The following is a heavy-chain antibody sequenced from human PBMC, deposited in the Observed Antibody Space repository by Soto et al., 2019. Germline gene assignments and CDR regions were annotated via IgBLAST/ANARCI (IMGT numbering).Heavy chain of an antibody. CDR3: AKDRGEYGDSLVRFEP. V-gene: IGHV3-23*01. Sequence: EVQLLESGGGLVQPGGSLRLSCEASGFTFSSYAMSWVRQAPGKGLEWVSRLSGSGRSTSYEDSVKGLFTISRDNSHNTLYRQKNVLRADDTAADYCAKDRGEYGDSLVRFEPWCQGTLVTVSS. D-gene: IGHD4-17*01. CDR2: LSGSGRST. J-gene: IGHJ5*02. CDR1: GFTFSSYA.